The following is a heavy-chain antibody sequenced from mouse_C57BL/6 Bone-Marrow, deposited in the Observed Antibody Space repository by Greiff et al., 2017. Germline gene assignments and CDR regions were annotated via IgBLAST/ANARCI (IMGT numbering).Heavy chain of an antibody. V-gene: IGHV5-17*01. D-gene: IGHD1-1*01. Sequence: EVQLVESGGGLVKPGGSLKLSCAASGFTFSDYGMHWVRQAPEKGLEWVAYISSGSSTIYYADTVKGRFTISRDNAKNTLFLQMTSLRSEDTAMYYCARPYYYGSSLGYFDVWGTGTTVTVSS. J-gene: IGHJ1*03. CDR2: ISSGSSTI. CDR3: ARPYYYGSSLGYFDV. CDR1: GFTFSDYG.